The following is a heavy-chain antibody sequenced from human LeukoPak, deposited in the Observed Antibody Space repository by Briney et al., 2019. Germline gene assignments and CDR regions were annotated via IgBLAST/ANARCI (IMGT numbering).Heavy chain of an antibody. CDR3: ARVGILVYGSGSYYSYNWFDP. Sequence: ASVKVSCKASGGTFSSYAISWVRQAPGQGLEWMGGIIPIFGTANYAQKFQGRVTITADKSTSTAYMELSSLRSEDTAAYYCARVGILVYGSGSYYSYNWFDPWGQGTLVTVSS. J-gene: IGHJ5*02. D-gene: IGHD3-10*01. V-gene: IGHV1-69*06. CDR2: IIPIFGTA. CDR1: GGTFSSYA.